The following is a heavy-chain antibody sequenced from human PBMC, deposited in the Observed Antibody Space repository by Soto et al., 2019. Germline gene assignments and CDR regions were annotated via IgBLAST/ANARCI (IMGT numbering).Heavy chain of an antibody. V-gene: IGHV4-34*01. CDR3: ARDLEGTVTGRGAFGI. CDR1: GGCFSGYY. J-gene: IGHJ3*02. Sequence: SETLSLTCAVSGGCFSGYYWSWIRQPPGKGLEWIGEINHSGSTNYNPSLKSRVIISVDTSKNQFSLMLNSVTAADTAVYYCARDLEGTVTGRGAFGIWGRGTLVTVSS. D-gene: IGHD6-19*01. CDR2: INHSGST.